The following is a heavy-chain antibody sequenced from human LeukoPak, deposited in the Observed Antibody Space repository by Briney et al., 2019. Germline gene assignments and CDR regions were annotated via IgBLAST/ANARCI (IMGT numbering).Heavy chain of an antibody. V-gene: IGHV3-30*12. Sequence: PGGSLRLSCAASGFIFISYGMHWVRQAPGKGLEWVAIISYDGSNEYYADSVKGRFTISRDNSKNTLYLQMNSLRAEDTAVYYCARETYYYGSGRHDYWGQGTLVTVSS. D-gene: IGHD3-10*01. CDR1: GFIFISYG. J-gene: IGHJ4*02. CDR2: ISYDGSNE. CDR3: ARETYYYGSGRHDY.